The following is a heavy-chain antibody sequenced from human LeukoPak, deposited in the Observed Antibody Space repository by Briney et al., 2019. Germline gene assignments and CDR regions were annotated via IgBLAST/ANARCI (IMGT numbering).Heavy chain of an antibody. Sequence: ASVKVSCKASGGTFSSYAISWVRQAPGQGLEWMGWISAYNGNTNYAQKLQGRVTMTTDTSTSTAYMELGSLRSDDTAVYYCARGSVRGAYYYYGMDVWGQGTTVTVSS. D-gene: IGHD3-10*01. CDR2: ISAYNGNT. CDR1: GGTFSSYA. J-gene: IGHJ6*02. CDR3: ARGSVRGAYYYYGMDV. V-gene: IGHV1-18*01.